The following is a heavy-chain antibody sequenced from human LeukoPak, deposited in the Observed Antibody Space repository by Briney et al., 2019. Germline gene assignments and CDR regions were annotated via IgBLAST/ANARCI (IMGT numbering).Heavy chain of an antibody. J-gene: IGHJ4*02. CDR1: GLTFSSYW. D-gene: IGHD6-6*01. CDR3: ARGGFSTSRD. V-gene: IGHV3-7*04. Sequence: PGGSLRLSCAASGLTFSSYWMSWVRQAPGKGLEWVANIKQDGSEKYYVDSVKGRFTISRDNAKNSLYLQMNSLRAEDTAVYYCARGGFSTSRDWGQGTLVTVSS. CDR2: IKQDGSEK.